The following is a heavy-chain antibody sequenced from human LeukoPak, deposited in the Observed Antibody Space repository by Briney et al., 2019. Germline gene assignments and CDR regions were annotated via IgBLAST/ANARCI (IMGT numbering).Heavy chain of an antibody. D-gene: IGHD2-15*01. Sequence: GGSLRLSCAASGFTFSSYAMSWFRQAPGKGLEWVSSISGSGNRTYYADSVKGRFAISRDNSKNTLFLQMNSLRAEDTAVYYCAKNLYCGGGSCYPSALGMDVWGQGTTVTVSS. CDR3: AKNLYCGGGSCYPSALGMDV. J-gene: IGHJ6*02. V-gene: IGHV3-23*01. CDR1: GFTFSSYA. CDR2: ISGSGNRT.